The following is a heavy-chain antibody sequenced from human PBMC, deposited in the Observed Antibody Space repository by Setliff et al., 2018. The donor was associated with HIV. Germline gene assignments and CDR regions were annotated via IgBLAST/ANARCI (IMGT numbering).Heavy chain of an antibody. Sequence: GGSLGLSCAASGLTFSHFAMTWVRQAPGKGLEWLCTISGRGDVTYYPEFVKGRFTISRDDSENTLYLQMNSLRVEDTAVYHCAKDLTDLAVTGTSIDFWGQGTLVTVSS. J-gene: IGHJ4*02. CDR3: AKDLTDLAVTGTSIDF. CDR1: GLTFSHFA. D-gene: IGHD6-19*01. CDR2: ISGRGDVT. V-gene: IGHV3-23*01.